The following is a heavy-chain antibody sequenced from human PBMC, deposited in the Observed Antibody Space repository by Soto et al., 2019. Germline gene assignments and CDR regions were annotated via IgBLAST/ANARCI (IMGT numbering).Heavy chain of an antibody. V-gene: IGHV3-48*01. CDR1: GFTFSSYS. D-gene: IGHD3-3*01. CDR3: ASIAIFGLLDY. J-gene: IGHJ4*02. CDR2: ISSSSSTI. Sequence: GGSLRLSCAASGFTFSSYSMNWVRQAPGKGLEWVSYISSSSSTIYYADSVKGRFTISRDNAKNSLYLQMNSLRAEDTAVYYCASIAIFGLLDYWGQGTLVTVSS.